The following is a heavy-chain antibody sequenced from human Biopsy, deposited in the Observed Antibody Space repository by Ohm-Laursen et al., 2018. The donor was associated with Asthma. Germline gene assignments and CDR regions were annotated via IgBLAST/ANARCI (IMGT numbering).Heavy chain of an antibody. CDR2: MSYDGSKK. V-gene: IGHV3-30*03. CDR1: GFTFSNYG. CDR3: ARGAYYDFWSGYSRPIPGEYGMDV. Sequence: SLRLSCAASGFTFSNYGMHWVRQAPGKGLEWVAAMSYDGSKKYYADSVKGRFTISRDNSKNTLYLQMSSLRSEDTAVYFCARGAYYDFWSGYSRPIPGEYGMDVWGQGTTVTVS. J-gene: IGHJ6*02. D-gene: IGHD3-3*01.